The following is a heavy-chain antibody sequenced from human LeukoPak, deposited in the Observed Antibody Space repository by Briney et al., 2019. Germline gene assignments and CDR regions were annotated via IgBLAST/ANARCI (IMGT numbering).Heavy chain of an antibody. V-gene: IGHV3-33*08. Sequence: GGSLRLSCAASGFTVSSNYMTWVRQAPGKGLEWLTDIWYDGSNKYYTDSVKGRFTISRDNSKNTLYLQMSSLRAEDTAVYYCARDSNSYGSGATIDYWGQGTLVTVSS. CDR1: GFTVSSNY. CDR2: IWYDGSNK. CDR3: ARDSNSYGSGATIDY. D-gene: IGHD3-10*01. J-gene: IGHJ4*02.